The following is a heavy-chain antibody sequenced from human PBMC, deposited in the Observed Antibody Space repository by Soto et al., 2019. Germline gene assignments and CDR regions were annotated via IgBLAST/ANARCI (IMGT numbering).Heavy chain of an antibody. D-gene: IGHD3-3*01. CDR2: IYHSGST. CDR1: GGYIGSSNW. V-gene: IGHV4-4*02. J-gene: IGHJ6*02. CDR3: ARHITRGITSFGVVLNGMDV. Sequence: SETLSLTWAVTGGYIGSSNWWTWVRQPPGKGLEWIGEIYHSGSTNYNPSLKSRVTISLDQSKNHFSLKLTSVTASDTAVYYCARHITRGITSFGVVLNGMDVWGQGTTVTVSS.